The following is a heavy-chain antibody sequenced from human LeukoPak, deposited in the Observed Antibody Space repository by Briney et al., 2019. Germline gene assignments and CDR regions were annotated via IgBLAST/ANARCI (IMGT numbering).Heavy chain of an antibody. CDR3: ARGYGSSSNWFDP. D-gene: IGHD6-6*01. J-gene: IGHJ5*02. Sequence: ASVKVSCKTSGYTFTSYDINWVRQATGQGLEWMGWMNPNSGNTGYAQKFQGIVTITRNTSISTAYMELSSLRSEDTAVYYCARGYGSSSNWFDPWGQGTLVTVSS. CDR1: GYTFTSYD. V-gene: IGHV1-8*03. CDR2: MNPNSGNT.